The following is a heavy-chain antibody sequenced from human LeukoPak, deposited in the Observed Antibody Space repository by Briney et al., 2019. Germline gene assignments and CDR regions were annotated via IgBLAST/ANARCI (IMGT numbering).Heavy chain of an antibody. J-gene: IGHJ4*02. CDR2: ISGSGRST. V-gene: IGHV3-23*01. CDR3: AILPGYSSGWYEVNY. Sequence: PGGSLRFSCAASGFSFSSYAMSWVRQAPGKRLEWVSGISGSGRSTYYADSVKGRFTISRDNSRNTLYLQMNSPRAEDTAVYYCAILPGYSSGWYEVNYWGQGTLVTVSS. CDR1: GFSFSSYA. D-gene: IGHD6-13*01.